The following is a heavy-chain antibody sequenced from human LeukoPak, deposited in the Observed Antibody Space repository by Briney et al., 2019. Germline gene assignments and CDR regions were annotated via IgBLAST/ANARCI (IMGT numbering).Heavy chain of an antibody. CDR3: AIAGQQLGFDY. V-gene: IGHV1-46*01. Sequence: ASVKVSCKASGYTLTSYYMHWVRQAPGQGLEWMGIINPSGGSTSYAQKFQGRVTMTRDTSTSTVYMELSSLRSEDTAVYYCAIAGQQLGFDYWGQGTLVTVSS. CDR1: GYTLTSYY. J-gene: IGHJ4*02. D-gene: IGHD6-13*01. CDR2: INPSGGST.